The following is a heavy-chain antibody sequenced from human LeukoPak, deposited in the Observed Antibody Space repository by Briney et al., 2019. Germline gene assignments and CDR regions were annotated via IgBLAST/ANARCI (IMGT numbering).Heavy chain of an antibody. V-gene: IGHV4-34*01. J-gene: IGHJ3*02. D-gene: IGHD2-15*01. CDR3: AREFGYCSGGSCPHDAFDI. CDR2: INHSGST. Sequence: SETLSLTCAVYGGSFSGYYWSWIRQPPGKGLEWIGEINHSGSTNYNPSLKSRVTISVDTSKNQFSLKLSSVTAADTAVYYCAREFGYCSGGSCPHDAFDIWGQGTMVTVSS. CDR1: GGSFSGYY.